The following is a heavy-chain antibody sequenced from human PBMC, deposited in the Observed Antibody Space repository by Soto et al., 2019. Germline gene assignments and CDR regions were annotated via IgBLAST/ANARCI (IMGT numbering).Heavy chain of an antibody. J-gene: IGHJ6*03. CDR2: LSNSGGTT. Sequence: AGGSLRLSCAASGFTLSSYAMSWVRQAPGKGLEWVSTLSNSGGTTYYPDSVKGRFTISRDSSKSTLYLETNSLRAEDTAVYYCARRGIGYYNMDVWGRGTTVTVSS. CDR3: ARRGIGYYNMDV. CDR1: GFTLSSYA. V-gene: IGHV3-23*01. D-gene: IGHD3-16*01.